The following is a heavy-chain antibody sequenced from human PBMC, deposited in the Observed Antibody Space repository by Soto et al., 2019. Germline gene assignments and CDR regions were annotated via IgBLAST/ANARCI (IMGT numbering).Heavy chain of an antibody. V-gene: IGHV4-59*01. J-gene: IGHJ5*02. CDR3: ARTAIAARLPNWFDP. CDR2: IYYSGST. CDR1: GGSISSYY. D-gene: IGHD6-6*01. Sequence: PSETLSLTCTVSGGSISSYYWSWIRQPPGKGLEWIGYIYYSGSTNYNPSLKSRVTISVDTSKNQFSLKLSSVTAADTSLYYCARTAIAARLPNWFDPWGQGTLVTVSS.